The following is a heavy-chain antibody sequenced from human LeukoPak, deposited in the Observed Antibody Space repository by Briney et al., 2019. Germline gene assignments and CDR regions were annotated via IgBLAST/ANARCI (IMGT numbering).Heavy chain of an antibody. Sequence: ASVKVSCKVSGYTLTELSMHWVRQAPGKGLEWMGGFDPEDGETIYAQKFQGRVTMTEDTSTDTAYMELSSLRPEDTAVYYCATVSSAGSYWGTYYFDYWGQGTLVTVSS. CDR1: GYTLTELS. J-gene: IGHJ4*02. D-gene: IGHD1-26*01. V-gene: IGHV1-24*01. CDR2: FDPEDGET. CDR3: ATVSSAGSYWGTYYFDY.